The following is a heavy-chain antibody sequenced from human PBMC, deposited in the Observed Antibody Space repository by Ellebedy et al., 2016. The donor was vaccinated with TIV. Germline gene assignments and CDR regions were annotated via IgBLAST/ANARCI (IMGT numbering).Heavy chain of an antibody. CDR1: GYTFTSYY. V-gene: IGHV1-46*01. CDR2: INPSGGST. Sequence: ASVKVSCXASGYTFTSYYMHWVRQAPGQGLEWMGIINPSGGSTSYAQKFQGRVTMTRDTSTSTVYMELSSLRSEDTAVYYCASYTHPVGYYYYYGMDVWGQGTTVTVSS. CDR3: ASYTHPVGYYYYYGMDV. J-gene: IGHJ6*02.